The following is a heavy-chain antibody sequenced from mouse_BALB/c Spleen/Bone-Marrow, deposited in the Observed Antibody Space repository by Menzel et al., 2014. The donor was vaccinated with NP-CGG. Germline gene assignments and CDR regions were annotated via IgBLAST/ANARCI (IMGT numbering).Heavy chain of an antibody. V-gene: IGHV1-67*01. CDR3: AREGSASTAWFAY. CDR1: GYTFTDYA. CDR2: INTYSGNT. J-gene: IGHJ3*01. D-gene: IGHD2-10*02. Sequence: VQLVESGPELVRPGVSVKISCKGSGYTFTDYAMHWVKQSHAKSLEWIGVINTYSGNTNYNQNFKGKATMTVDKSSSTACMELARLTYEDSAIYYCAREGSASTAWFAYWGQGTLVTVSA.